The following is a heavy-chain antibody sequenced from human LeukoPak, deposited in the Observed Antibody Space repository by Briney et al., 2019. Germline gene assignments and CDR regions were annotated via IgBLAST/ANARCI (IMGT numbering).Heavy chain of an antibody. D-gene: IGHD2-2*01. CDR2: IWYDGSNK. Sequence: GGSLRLSCAASGFTFSSYGMHWVRQAPGKGLERVAVIWYDGSNKYYADSVKGRFTISRDNSKNTLYLQMNSLRAEDTAVYYCARQGYLGYCSSTSCPYFDYWGQGTLVTVSS. CDR1: GFTFSSYG. J-gene: IGHJ4*02. V-gene: IGHV3-33*01. CDR3: ARQGYLGYCSSTSCPYFDY.